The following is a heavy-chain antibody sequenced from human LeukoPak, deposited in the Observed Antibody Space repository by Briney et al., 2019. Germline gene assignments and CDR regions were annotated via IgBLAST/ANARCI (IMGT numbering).Heavy chain of an antibody. CDR3: AKVAGIAAAGTPHFGMDV. CDR2: ISGSGGST. CDR1: GFTFSSYA. J-gene: IGHJ6*04. Sequence: GGSLRLSCAASGFTFSSYAISWVRQAPGKGLEWVSAISGSGGSTYYADSVKGRFTISRDNSKNSLYLQMNSLRTEDTALYYCAKVAGIAAAGTPHFGMDVWGKGTTVTVSS. D-gene: IGHD6-13*01. V-gene: IGHV3-23*01.